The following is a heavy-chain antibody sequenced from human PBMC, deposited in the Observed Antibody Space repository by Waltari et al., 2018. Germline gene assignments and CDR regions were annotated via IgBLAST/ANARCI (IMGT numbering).Heavy chain of an antibody. CDR2: IIPIFGTA. V-gene: IGHV1-69*01. J-gene: IGHJ6*02. CDR3: ARVSGERFYYYYYGMDV. Sequence: QVQLVQSGAEVKKPGSSVKVSCKASGGTFSSYAISWVRQAHGQGLEWMGGIIPIFGTANYAQKFQGRVTITADESTSTAYMELSSLRSEDTAVYYCARVSGERFYYYYYGMDVWGQGTTVTVSS. CDR1: GGTFSSYA. D-gene: IGHD4-17*01.